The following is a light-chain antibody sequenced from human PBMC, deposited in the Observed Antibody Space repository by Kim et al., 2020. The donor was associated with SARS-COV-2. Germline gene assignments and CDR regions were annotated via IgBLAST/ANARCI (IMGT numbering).Light chain of an antibody. CDR2: GKN. CDR3: NSRDSSGNIWV. V-gene: IGLV3-19*01. Sequence: SSELTQDPAVSVALGQTVRITCQGDSLRSYYASWYQQKPGQAPVLVIYGKNNRPSGIPDRFSGSSSGNTASLTITGAQAEDEADYYCNSRDSSGNIWVFGGGTQLTVL. J-gene: IGLJ3*02. CDR1: SLRSYY.